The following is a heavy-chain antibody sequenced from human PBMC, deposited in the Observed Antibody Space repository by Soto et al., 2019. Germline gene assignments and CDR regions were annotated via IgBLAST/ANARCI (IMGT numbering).Heavy chain of an antibody. CDR1: GFTFSSYA. V-gene: IGHV3-30-3*01. J-gene: IGHJ4*02. D-gene: IGHD6-6*01. CDR3: ARDRQLVSYYFDY. Sequence: QVQLVESGGGVVQPGRSLRLSCAASGFTFSSYAMHWVRQAPGKGLEWVAVISYDGSNKYYADSVKGRFTISRDNSKNTLYLQMNSLRAEDTAVYYCARDRQLVSYYFDYWGQGTLVTVSS. CDR2: ISYDGSNK.